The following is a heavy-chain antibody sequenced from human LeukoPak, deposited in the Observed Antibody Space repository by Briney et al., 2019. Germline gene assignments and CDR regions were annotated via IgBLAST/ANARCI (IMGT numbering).Heavy chain of an antibody. CDR2: ITVDGRNT. D-gene: IGHD3-22*01. CDR3: ARGYYYDSSGYYWGAFDI. V-gene: IGHV3-30*14. Sequence: PGRSLRLSRAASGFTFSSYAMHCVRQAPGKGLEWVAVITVDGRNTYYPGSVKGRFTISRDNSKITLYLQMNGLRAEDTAVYYRARGYYYDSSGYYWGAFDIWGQGTMVTVSS. J-gene: IGHJ3*02. CDR1: GFTFSSYA.